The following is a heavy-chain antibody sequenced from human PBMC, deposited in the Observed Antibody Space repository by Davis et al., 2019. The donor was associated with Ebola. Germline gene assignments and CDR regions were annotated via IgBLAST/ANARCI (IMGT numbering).Heavy chain of an antibody. V-gene: IGHV1-18*01. CDR1: GYTFKNSA. CDR2: ISPSSGNT. J-gene: IGHJ6*02. CDR3: VRAHFYYYYYDMDV. Sequence: SVTVSCKASGYTFKNSAISWVRQPPGQGLEWMGWISPSSGNTSYAPKFQGRVTMTLDVPTSTAHMELRSLRSDDTALYYCVRAHFYYYYYDMDVWGQGTTVTVSS.